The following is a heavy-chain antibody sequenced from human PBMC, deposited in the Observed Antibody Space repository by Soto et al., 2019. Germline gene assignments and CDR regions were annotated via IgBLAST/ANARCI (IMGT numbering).Heavy chain of an antibody. D-gene: IGHD1-1*01. CDR3: ARTRATPASRNLYY. CDR1: GGSFSGYY. Sequence: SGTLSLTCAVYGGSFSGYYWSWVRQSPGKGLEWIGEINPTGGTNYNPSLKSRVTISVDTSKDQFSLQLSSVTAADTAVYYCARTRATPASRNLYYWCPGTLVTVSS. V-gene: IGHV4-34*01. CDR2: INPTGGT. J-gene: IGHJ4*02.